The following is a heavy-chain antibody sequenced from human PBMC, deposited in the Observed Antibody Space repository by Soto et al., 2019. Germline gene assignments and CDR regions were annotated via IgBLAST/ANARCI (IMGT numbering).Heavy chain of an antibody. CDR1: GYSFTSYW. CDR3: ARQKEQLDYYGMDV. Sequence: GESLQISCKGSGYSFTSYWISWVRQMPGKGLEWMGRIDPSDFYTNYSPSFQGHVTISADKSISTAYLQWSSLKASDTAMYYCARQKEQLDYYGMDVWGQGTTVTVSS. V-gene: IGHV5-10-1*01. CDR2: IDPSDFYT. J-gene: IGHJ6*02. D-gene: IGHD6-6*01.